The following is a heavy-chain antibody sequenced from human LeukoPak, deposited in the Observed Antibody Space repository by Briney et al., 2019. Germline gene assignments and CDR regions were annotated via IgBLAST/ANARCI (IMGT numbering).Heavy chain of an antibody. V-gene: IGHV4-59*01. CDR1: ADSLSGYL. Sequence: SETLSLTCTVSADSLSGYLWAWIRQPPGKGLEWIGYVSDSGSTNYNPSLKSRPSISLDTAENQFSLKLRSVTAADTAVYYCARSHGLYWGQGTLVTVSS. CDR3: ARSHGLY. CDR2: VSDSGST. J-gene: IGHJ4*02.